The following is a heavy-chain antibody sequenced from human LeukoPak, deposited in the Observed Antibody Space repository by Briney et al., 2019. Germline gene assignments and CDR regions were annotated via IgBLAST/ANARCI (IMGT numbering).Heavy chain of an antibody. CDR3: ARDSLHNYGGTGYGYYVDY. Sequence: GGSLRLSCAASGFAFNIYEMIWVRQAPGKELEWISSISSSGSLVYYADSVKGRFTISRDNAKKSLFLQMNSLRVEDTAMYYCARDSLHNYGGTGYGYYVDYLVQGTPVADSS. J-gene: IGHJ4*02. V-gene: IGHV3-48*03. D-gene: IGHD4/OR15-4a*01. CDR1: GFAFNIYE. CDR2: ISSSGSLV.